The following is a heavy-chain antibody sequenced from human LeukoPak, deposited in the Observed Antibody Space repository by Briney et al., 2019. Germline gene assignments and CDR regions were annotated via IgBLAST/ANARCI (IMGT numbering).Heavy chain of an antibody. J-gene: IGHJ6*02. CDR3: ATRAEGSYYGSGSYNGMDV. Sequence: GGSLRLSCAASGFTVSSNYMSWVRQAPGKGLEWVSLIYSDGTTYYADSVKGRFTTSRDNSKNTLYLQMDSLRAEDTAVYFCATRAEGSYYGSGSYNGMDVWGQGTTVTVSS. CDR2: IYSDGTT. CDR1: GFTVSSNY. D-gene: IGHD3-10*01. V-gene: IGHV3-66*01.